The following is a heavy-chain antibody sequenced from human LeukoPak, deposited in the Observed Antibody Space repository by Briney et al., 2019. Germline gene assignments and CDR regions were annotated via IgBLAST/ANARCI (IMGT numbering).Heavy chain of an antibody. Sequence: SETLSLTCAVYGGSFSGYYWSWIRQPPGKGLEGIGEINHSGSTNYNPSLKSRVTISVDTSKNQFSLKLSSVTAADTAVYYCARGPPGITMIVVGPRPQKYFQHWGQGTLVTVSS. CDR2: INHSGST. CDR1: GGSFSGYY. V-gene: IGHV4-34*01. CDR3: ARGPPGITMIVVGPRPQKYFQH. J-gene: IGHJ1*01. D-gene: IGHD3-22*01.